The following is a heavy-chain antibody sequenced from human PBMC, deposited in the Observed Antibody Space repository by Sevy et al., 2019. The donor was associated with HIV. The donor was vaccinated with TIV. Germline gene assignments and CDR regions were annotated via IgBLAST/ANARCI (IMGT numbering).Heavy chain of an antibody. CDR2: ISGSGGSGDKT. Sequence: GGCLRLSCAASGFTFSNYAMNWVRQAPGKGLEWVSGISGSGGSGDKTNYADSVKGRFTISRDDSKNSLYLQLNSLRAEDEVIYYCARKYDSSGYFDYWGQGTLVTVSS. CDR1: GFTFSNYA. J-gene: IGHJ4*02. V-gene: IGHV3-23*01. D-gene: IGHD3-22*01. CDR3: ARKYDSSGYFDY.